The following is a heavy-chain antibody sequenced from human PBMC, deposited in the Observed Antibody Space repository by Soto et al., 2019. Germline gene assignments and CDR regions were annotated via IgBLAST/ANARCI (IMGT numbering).Heavy chain of an antibody. D-gene: IGHD3-3*01. V-gene: IGHV1-2*02. J-gene: IGHJ6*02. Sequence: ASVKVSCKASGYTFTGYYMHWVRQAPGQGLEWMGWINPNSGGTNYAQKFQGRVTMTRDTSISTAYMELSRLRSDDTAVYYCARDPQEGSDFWSGYSPHRGLYGMDVWGQGTTVTVSS. CDR3: ARDPQEGSDFWSGYSPHRGLYGMDV. CDR2: INPNSGGT. CDR1: GYTFTGYY.